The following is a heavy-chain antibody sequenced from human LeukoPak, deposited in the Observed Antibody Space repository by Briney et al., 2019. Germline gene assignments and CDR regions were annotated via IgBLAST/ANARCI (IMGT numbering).Heavy chain of an antibody. Sequence: ASVKVSCKASGYTFTSYGISWVRQAPDQGLEGMGWISAYNGNTNYAQKLQGRVTMTTDTSTSTAYMELRSLRSGDTAVYYCARDQVGANAFDIWGQGTMVTVSS. V-gene: IGHV1-18*01. CDR1: GYTFTSYG. CDR3: ARDQVGANAFDI. J-gene: IGHJ3*02. D-gene: IGHD1-26*01. CDR2: ISAYNGNT.